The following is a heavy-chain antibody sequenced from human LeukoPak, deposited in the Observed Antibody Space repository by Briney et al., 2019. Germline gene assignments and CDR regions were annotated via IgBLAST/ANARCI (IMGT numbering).Heavy chain of an antibody. CDR1: GYTFTSYD. V-gene: IGHV1-18*01. D-gene: IGHD2-21*02. CDR3: ARGTSVTGFEY. J-gene: IGHJ4*02. Sequence: GSVKDSCKASGYTFTSYDISWVRQAPGQGLEWLGWISAYDGNTKYAQKLQGRVTMATDTSTSTAYMELRSLRSDDTAVYFCARGTSVTGFEYWGQGTLVTVSS. CDR2: ISAYDGNT.